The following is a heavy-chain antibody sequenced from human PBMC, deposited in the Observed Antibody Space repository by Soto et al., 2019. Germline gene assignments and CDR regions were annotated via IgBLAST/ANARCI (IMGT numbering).Heavy chain of an antibody. V-gene: IGHV3-30*18. D-gene: IGHD3-10*01. Sequence: PGGSLRLSCAASGFTFSSYGMHWVRQAPGKGLEWVAVISYDGSNKYYADSVKGRFTISRDNSKNTLYLQMNSLRAEDTAVYYCAKEHLITMVRGVPHYYYGMDVWGQGTTVTVSS. CDR3: AKEHLITMVRGVPHYYYGMDV. J-gene: IGHJ6*02. CDR2: ISYDGSNK. CDR1: GFTFSSYG.